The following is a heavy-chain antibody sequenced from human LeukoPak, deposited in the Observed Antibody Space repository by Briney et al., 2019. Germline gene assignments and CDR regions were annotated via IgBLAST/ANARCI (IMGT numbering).Heavy chain of an antibody. V-gene: IGHV3-7*01. D-gene: IGHD5-24*01. Sequence: GGSLRLSCAAPGFTFSSYWMSWVRQAPGKGLEWVANIKQDGSEKYYVDSVKGRFTISRDNAKNSLYLQMNSLRAEDTAVYYCARSPDGEYFDYWGQGTLVSVSS. CDR2: IKQDGSEK. CDR3: ARSPDGEYFDY. CDR1: GFTFSSYW. J-gene: IGHJ4*02.